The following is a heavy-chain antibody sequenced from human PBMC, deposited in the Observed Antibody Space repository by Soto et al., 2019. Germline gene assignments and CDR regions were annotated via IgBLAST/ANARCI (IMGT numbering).Heavy chain of an antibody. V-gene: IGHV1-8*01. CDR3: ARGLWIFGVVNLYYFDY. D-gene: IGHD3-3*01. J-gene: IGHJ4*02. CDR1: GYTFTSYD. CDR2: MNPNSGNT. Sequence: QVQLVQSGAEVKKPGASVKVSCKASGYTFTSYDINWVRQATGQGLEWMGWMNPNSGNTGYAQKFQGRVTMTRNTSISTAYMELSSLRSEDTAVSYCARGLWIFGVVNLYYFDYWGQGTLVTVSS.